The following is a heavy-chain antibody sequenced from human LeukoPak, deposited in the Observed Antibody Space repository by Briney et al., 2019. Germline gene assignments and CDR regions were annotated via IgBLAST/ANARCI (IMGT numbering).Heavy chain of an antibody. D-gene: IGHD3-10*01. CDR3: AKDRSGSGSYYLDY. CDR2: INGGGGST. Sequence: GGSLRLSCVTSEFTFSSYAMSWVRQAPGKGLEWVSAINGGGGSTYYADSVKGRFTVSRDNSKNTLYLQMNSLRAEDTAVYYCAKDRSGSGSYYLDYWGQGTLVTVSS. J-gene: IGHJ4*02. V-gene: IGHV3-23*01. CDR1: EFTFSSYA.